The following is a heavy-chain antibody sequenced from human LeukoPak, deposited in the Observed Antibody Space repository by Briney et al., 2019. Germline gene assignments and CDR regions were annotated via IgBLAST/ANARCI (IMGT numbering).Heavy chain of an antibody. J-gene: IGHJ4*02. V-gene: IGHV3-48*01. Sequence: GGSLRPSCAASGFTFSSYSMNWVRQAPGKGLEWVSYISSSSSTTYYADSVKGRFTISRDNAKNSLYLQMNSLRAEDTAVYYCARDSLRGYSYGYTGDYWGQGTLVTVSS. CDR3: ARDSLRGYSYGYTGDY. CDR2: ISSSSSTT. CDR1: GFTFSSYS. D-gene: IGHD5-18*01.